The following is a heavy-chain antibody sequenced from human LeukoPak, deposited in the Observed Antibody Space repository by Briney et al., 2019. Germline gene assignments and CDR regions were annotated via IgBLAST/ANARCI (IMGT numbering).Heavy chain of an antibody. Sequence: GGSLRLSCAAFGFTVSTNYMSWVRQAPGKGLEWVSVIYSGGNTYYADSVKGRFTISRDNSRNTLYLQMSRLRAEDTAVYYCARENTAKYCRGGSCYSYGMDVWGQGTTVTVSS. D-gene: IGHD2-15*01. J-gene: IGHJ6*02. V-gene: IGHV3-66*01. CDR3: ARENTAKYCRGGSCYSYGMDV. CDR1: GFTVSTNY. CDR2: IYSGGNT.